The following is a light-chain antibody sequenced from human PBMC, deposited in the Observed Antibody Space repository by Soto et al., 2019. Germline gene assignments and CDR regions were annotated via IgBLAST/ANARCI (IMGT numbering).Light chain of an antibody. CDR3: EQYGSSKYS. CDR2: GAS. CDR1: QTVSTIY. J-gene: IGKJ2*01. V-gene: IGKV3-20*01. Sequence: EIVLTQSPGTLSLSPGERATLSCRASQTVSTIYLDWYQQKPGQAPRLLIYGASSRATGIPDRFSGSGSGTDFTLIIIILVPADFALYYCEQYGSSKYSFGQGTKVDIK.